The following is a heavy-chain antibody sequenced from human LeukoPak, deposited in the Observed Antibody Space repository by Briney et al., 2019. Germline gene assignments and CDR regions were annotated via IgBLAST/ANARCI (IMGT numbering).Heavy chain of an antibody. CDR1: GDSVSSKSAD. Sequence: SQTLSLTCAISGDSVSSKSADWNWIRQSPSRGLEWLGRTYYRSKWYNDYAVSVKSRITVNPDTSKNQFSLQLNSVTPEDTAVYYCAREALAPFDYWGQGTLVTVSS. V-gene: IGHV6-1*01. CDR2: TYYRSKWYN. J-gene: IGHJ4*02. CDR3: AREALAPFDY. D-gene: IGHD6-19*01.